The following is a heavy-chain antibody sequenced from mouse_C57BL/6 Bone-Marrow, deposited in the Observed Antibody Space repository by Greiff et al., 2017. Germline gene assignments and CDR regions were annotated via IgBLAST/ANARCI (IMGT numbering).Heavy chain of an antibody. CDR3: APGVTTPYYFDY. V-gene: IGHV1-42*01. J-gene: IGHJ2*01. D-gene: IGHD2-2*01. CDR1: GYSFTGYY. CDR2: INPSTGGT. Sequence: VQLKESGPELVKPGASVKISCKASGYSFTGYYMNWVKQSPEKSLEWIGEINPSTGGTTYNQKFKAKATLTVDKSSSTAYMQLKSLTSEDSAVYYCAPGVTTPYYFDYWGQGTTLTGSS.